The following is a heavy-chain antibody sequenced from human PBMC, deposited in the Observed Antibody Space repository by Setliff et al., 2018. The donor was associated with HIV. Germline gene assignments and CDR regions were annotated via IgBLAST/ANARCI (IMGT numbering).Heavy chain of an antibody. J-gene: IGHJ4*02. CDR1: GGSISSGDYY. CDR2: IYYSGST. D-gene: IGHD1-26*01. CDR3: ARETSVSYYGEYYFDY. V-gene: IGHV4-30-4*08. Sequence: TLSLTCTVSGGSISSGDYYWSWIRQPPGKGLEWIGYIYYSGSTYYNPSLKSRVTISVDTSKNQFSLKLSSVTAADTAVYYCARETSVSYYGEYYFDYWGQGTLVTVSS.